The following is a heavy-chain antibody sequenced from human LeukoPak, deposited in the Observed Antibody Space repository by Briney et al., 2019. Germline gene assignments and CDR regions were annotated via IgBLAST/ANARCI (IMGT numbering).Heavy chain of an antibody. J-gene: IGHJ4*02. CDR2: ISYDGTNK. Sequence: SGGSLRLSCAASGFTFINYGMHWVRQAPGKGLEWVAVISYDGTNKYYADSVKGRFTISRDNSKNTLYLQMNSLRVEDTAIYYCARDVTWRSGSLDSWGQGTMVTVSS. D-gene: IGHD1-26*01. CDR1: GFTFINYG. V-gene: IGHV3-30*03. CDR3: ARDVTWRSGSLDS.